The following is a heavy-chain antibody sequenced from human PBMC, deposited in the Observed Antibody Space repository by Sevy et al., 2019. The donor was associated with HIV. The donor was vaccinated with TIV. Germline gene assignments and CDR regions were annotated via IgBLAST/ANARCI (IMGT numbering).Heavy chain of an antibody. CDR1: GFTFSDYY. CDR2: LSSSGSTI. Sequence: GGSLRLTCAASGFTFSDYYMSWIRLAPGKGLEWVSYLSSSGSTIDYADSVKGQLTISRDNAKNSLCLEMNSPRAEDTAVYYCARGIKYYDFWSAYLTNYYYYYGMDVWDQGTTVTVSS. CDR3: ARGIKYYDFWSAYLTNYYYYYGMDV. J-gene: IGHJ6*02. V-gene: IGHV3-11*01. D-gene: IGHD3-3*01.